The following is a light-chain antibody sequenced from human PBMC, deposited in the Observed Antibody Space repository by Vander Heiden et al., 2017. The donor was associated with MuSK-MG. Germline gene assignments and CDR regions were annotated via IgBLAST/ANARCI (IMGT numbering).Light chain of an antibody. V-gene: IGKV3D-15*01. J-gene: IGKJ2*01. CDR2: GAS. CDR1: QIISSD. Sequence: EIVLTQFPATLSVSPGERVTLSCRARQIISSDLAWYQQKPGQAPRLLISGASTWATGVPARFSGSGSGTYFTLTISSLQSEDFAVYYCQQYDTWPYTFGQGTKLEIK. CDR3: QQYDTWPYT.